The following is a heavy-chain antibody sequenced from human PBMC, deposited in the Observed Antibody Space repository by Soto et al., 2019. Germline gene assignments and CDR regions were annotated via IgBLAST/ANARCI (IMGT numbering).Heavy chain of an antibody. Sequence: SGPTLVNPTQTLTLTCTFSGFSLSTSGVGVGWIRQPPGKALEWLALIYWDDDKRYSPSLKSRLTVTKDTSKNQVVLTMTNMDPVDAATYYCAHTRSYGSGSYYIDYWGQGTLVTVSS. CDR1: GFSLSTSGVG. CDR2: IYWDDDK. D-gene: IGHD3-10*01. J-gene: IGHJ4*02. CDR3: AHTRSYGSGSYYIDY. V-gene: IGHV2-5*02.